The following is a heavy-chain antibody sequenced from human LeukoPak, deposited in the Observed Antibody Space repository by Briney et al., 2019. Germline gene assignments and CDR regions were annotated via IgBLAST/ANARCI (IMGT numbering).Heavy chain of an antibody. Sequence: ASVKVSCKASGGTFSSYAISWVRQAPGQGLEWMGGIIPILGTANYAQKFQGRVTITADESTSTAYMELSSLRSEDTAVYYCARDLTGTIHYYGMDVWGQGTTVTVSS. CDR1: GGTFSSYA. V-gene: IGHV1-69*13. CDR3: ARDLTGTIHYYGMDV. J-gene: IGHJ6*02. D-gene: IGHD1-7*01. CDR2: IIPILGTA.